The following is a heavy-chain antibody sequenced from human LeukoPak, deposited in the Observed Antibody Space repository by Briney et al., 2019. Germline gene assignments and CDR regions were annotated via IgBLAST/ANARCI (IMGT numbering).Heavy chain of an antibody. CDR3: ARDGDYSSGWRY. D-gene: IGHD6-19*01. Sequence: GGSLRLSCAASGFTFSRYWMHWLRRAPGKGLVWVSRISTDGSSTSYADSVKGRFTISRDNAKNSLYLQMNSLRAEDTAVYYCARDGDYSSGWRYWGQGTLVTVSS. CDR2: ISTDGSST. J-gene: IGHJ4*02. V-gene: IGHV3-74*01. CDR1: GFTFSRYW.